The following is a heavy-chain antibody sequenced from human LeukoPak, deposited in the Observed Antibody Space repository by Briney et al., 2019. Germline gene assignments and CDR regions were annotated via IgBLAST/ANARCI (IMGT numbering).Heavy chain of an antibody. D-gene: IGHD4-17*01. CDR3: AYAHGDYNWFDR. CDR2: INHSGST. Sequence: SETLSLTCAVYGGSFSGYYWSWLRQPPGKGLEWIVEINHSGSTNYNPSLKSRVTISVDTSKNHFSLKLSSVTAADTAVYDCAYAHGDYNWFDRWGQGTLVTVSS. V-gene: IGHV4-34*01. CDR1: GGSFSGYY. J-gene: IGHJ5*02.